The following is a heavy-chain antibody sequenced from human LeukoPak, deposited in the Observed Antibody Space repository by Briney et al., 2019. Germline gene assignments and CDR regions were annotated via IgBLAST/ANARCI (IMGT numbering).Heavy chain of an antibody. CDR1: GFTFSSYS. J-gene: IGHJ4*02. V-gene: IGHV3-48*02. D-gene: IGHD2-21*02. Sequence: GGSLRLSCAASGFTFSSYSMSWVRQAPGKGLEWISYISGSSGSIFYADSVKGRFTISRDIAQNSLYLQMNILRDEDTAVYYCTRSVVVTAIPGYWGQGTLVTVSS. CDR3: TRSVVVTAIPGY. CDR2: ISGSSGSI.